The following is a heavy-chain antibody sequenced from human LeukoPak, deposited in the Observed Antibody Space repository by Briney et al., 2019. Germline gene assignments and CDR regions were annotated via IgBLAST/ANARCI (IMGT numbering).Heavy chain of an antibody. D-gene: IGHD6-19*01. V-gene: IGHV3-74*01. CDR2: INSDGSST. CDR3: AKDTEQWLAYYMDV. J-gene: IGHJ6*03. Sequence: GGSLRLSCAASGFTFSSYWMHWVRQAPGTGLVWVSRINSDGSSTTYADSVKGRFTISRDNAKNSLYLQMNSLRAEDTALYYCAKDTEQWLAYYMDVWGKGTTVTISS. CDR1: GFTFSSYW.